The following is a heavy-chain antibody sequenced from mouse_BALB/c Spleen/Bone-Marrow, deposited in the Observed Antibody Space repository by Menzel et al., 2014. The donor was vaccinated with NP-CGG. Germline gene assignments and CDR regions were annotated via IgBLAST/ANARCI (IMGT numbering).Heavy chain of an antibody. CDR1: GDSITSGY. J-gene: IGHJ4*01. D-gene: IGHD2-14*01. V-gene: IGHV3-8*02. CDR3: ARAGYRYDVGYAMDY. Sequence: EVKLMESGPSLVKPSQTLSLTCSVTGDSITSGYWNWIRKFPGNKLEYMGYISHSGSTYYNPSLKSRISITRDTSKNQYYLQLNSVTTGDTATYYCARAGYRYDVGYAMDYWGQGTSVTVSS. CDR2: ISHSGST.